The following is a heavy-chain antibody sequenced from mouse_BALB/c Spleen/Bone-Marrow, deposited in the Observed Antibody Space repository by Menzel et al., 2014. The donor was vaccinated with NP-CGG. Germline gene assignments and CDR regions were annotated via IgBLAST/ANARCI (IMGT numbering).Heavy chain of an antibody. J-gene: IGHJ2*01. CDR1: GYTFSSYV. V-gene: IGHV1-14*01. CDR2: INPYNDGT. Sequence: VQLQQSGPELVKPGASVKMSCKASGYTFSSYVMHWVKQKPGQGLEWIGGINPYNDGTKYNEKFKGKATLTSDKSSSTAYMELSSLTSEDPAVYYCARRRDDGYYRWDYWGQGATLTVSS. CDR3: ARRRDDGYYRWDY. D-gene: IGHD2-3*01.